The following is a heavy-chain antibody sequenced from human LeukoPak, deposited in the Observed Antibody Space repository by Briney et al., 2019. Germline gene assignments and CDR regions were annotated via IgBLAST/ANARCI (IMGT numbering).Heavy chain of an antibody. V-gene: IGHV3-48*01. J-gene: IGHJ6*02. Sequence: GESLRLSCAASGFSFSSYNMNWVRQAPGKGLEWISYISSGTTTIYYADSVKGRFTISRDNAKSSLYLQMSNLRAEDTAVYFCARGGGLDVWGQGATVTVSS. D-gene: IGHD3-16*01. CDR2: ISSGTTTI. CDR3: ARGGGLDV. CDR1: GFSFSSYN.